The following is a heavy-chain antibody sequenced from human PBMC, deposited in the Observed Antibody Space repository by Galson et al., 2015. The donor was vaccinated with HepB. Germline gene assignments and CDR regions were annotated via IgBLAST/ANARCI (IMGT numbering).Heavy chain of an antibody. V-gene: IGHV3-23*01. D-gene: IGHD3-10*01. CDR1: GFTFSSYA. CDR3: AKVPAGTSIADYYYYYMDV. Sequence: SLRLSCAASGFTFSSYAMSWVRQAPGKGLEWVSAISSSGRSTYYADSVKGRFTISRDNSKNTLYLQVNSLRAADTAMYYCAKVPAGTSIADYYYYYMDVWGKGTTVTVSS. CDR2: ISSSGRST. J-gene: IGHJ6*03.